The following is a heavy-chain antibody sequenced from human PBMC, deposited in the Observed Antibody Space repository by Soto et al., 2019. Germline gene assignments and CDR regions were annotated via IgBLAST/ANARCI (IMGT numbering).Heavy chain of an antibody. V-gene: IGHV3-74*01. CDR3: ACWGHIVPVAPSDFDR. Sequence: TGGSLSLSWAASGCTSTNYWVNWVRPTPGKGLMWVSRISPDGSDVGYADSVEGRFTVSRDNAKNTLYLQMHSLRAEDTAMYYCACWGHIVPVAPSDFDRWGQGTLVNVSS. CDR1: GCTSTNYW. J-gene: IGHJ4*02. CDR2: ISPDGSDV. D-gene: IGHD2-8*02.